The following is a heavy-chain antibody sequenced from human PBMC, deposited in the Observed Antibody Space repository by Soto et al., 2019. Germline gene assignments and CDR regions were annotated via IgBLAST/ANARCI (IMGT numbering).Heavy chain of an antibody. CDR2: IWYDGSNK. Sequence: GGSLRLSCAASGFTFSSCGMHWVRQAPGKGLEWVAVIWYDGSNKYYADSVKGRFTISRDNSKNTLYLQMNSLRAEDTAVYYCARGEVRGYSYGSRLDYWGQGTLVTVSS. CDR1: GFTFSSCG. V-gene: IGHV3-33*01. CDR3: ARGEVRGYSYGSRLDY. J-gene: IGHJ4*02. D-gene: IGHD5-18*01.